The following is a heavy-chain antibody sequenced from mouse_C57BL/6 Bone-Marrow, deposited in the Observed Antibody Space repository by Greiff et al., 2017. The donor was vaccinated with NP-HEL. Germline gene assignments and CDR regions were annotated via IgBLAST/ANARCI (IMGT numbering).Heavy chain of an antibody. D-gene: IGHD2-1*01. Sequence: QVQLKQSGAELVRPGTSVKVSCKASGYAFTNYLIEWVKQRPGQGLEWIGVINPGSGGTNYNEKFKGKATLTADKSSSTAYMQLSSLTSEDSAVYFCARSDYGTYYFDYWGQGTTLTVSS. CDR3: ARSDYGTYYFDY. J-gene: IGHJ2*01. CDR1: GYAFTNYL. CDR2: INPGSGGT. V-gene: IGHV1-54*01.